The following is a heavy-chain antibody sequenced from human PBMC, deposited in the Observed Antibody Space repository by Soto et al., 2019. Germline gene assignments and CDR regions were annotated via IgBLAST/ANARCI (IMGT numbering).Heavy chain of an antibody. CDR2: ISGSGGST. V-gene: IGHV3-23*01. Sequence: PGGSLRLSCAASGFTFSSYAMSWVRQAPGKGLEWVSAISGSGGSTYYADSVKGRFTISRDNSKNTLYLQMNSLRAEDTAVYYCAKEGYDSSGYSVFDYWRQGTLVTVSS. CDR1: GFTFSSYA. CDR3: AKEGYDSSGYSVFDY. J-gene: IGHJ4*02. D-gene: IGHD3-22*01.